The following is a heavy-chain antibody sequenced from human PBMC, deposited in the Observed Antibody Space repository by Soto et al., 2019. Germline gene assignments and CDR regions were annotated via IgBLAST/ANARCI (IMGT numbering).Heavy chain of an antibody. CDR3: ARWNQPPGYNYYMDV. CDR2: IKGDGTDK. D-gene: IGHD1-1*01. J-gene: IGHJ6*03. Sequence: GGSLRLSCAASGLIFSNYWMTWVRQAPGKGLEWVASIKGDGTDKYYVDYVRGRFTISRDNAKYSLYLQMNSLRAEDTAVYYCARWNQPPGYNYYMDVWGKGTTVTVSS. CDR1: GLIFSNYW. V-gene: IGHV3-7*01.